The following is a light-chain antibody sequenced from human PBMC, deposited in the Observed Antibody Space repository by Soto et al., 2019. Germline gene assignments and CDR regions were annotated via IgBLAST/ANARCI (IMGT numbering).Light chain of an antibody. V-gene: IGKV1-9*01. Sequence: DIQLTQSPSLLSASIGDRVTITCRASHDISTFLAWYQQKPGKAPKLLIYAASTLQSGVPSRFSGSGSGTEFTLTISSLQPEDFATYYCQQLTFGGGTKVDIK. CDR1: HDISTF. CDR3: QQLT. J-gene: IGKJ4*01. CDR2: AAS.